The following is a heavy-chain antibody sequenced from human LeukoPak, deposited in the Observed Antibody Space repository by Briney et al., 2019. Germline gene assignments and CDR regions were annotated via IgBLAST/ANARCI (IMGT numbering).Heavy chain of an antibody. V-gene: IGHV3-74*01. CDR3: ARVKRWLQLLAFDI. J-gene: IGHJ3*02. D-gene: IGHD5-24*01. Sequence: GGSLGLSCAASGFTFSGYWMHWVRQAPGKGLVWVSRINSDGSSTSYADSVKGRFTISRDNAKNTLYLQMNSLRAEDTAVYYCARVKRWLQLLAFDIWGQGTMVTVSS. CDR1: GFTFSGYW. CDR2: INSDGSST.